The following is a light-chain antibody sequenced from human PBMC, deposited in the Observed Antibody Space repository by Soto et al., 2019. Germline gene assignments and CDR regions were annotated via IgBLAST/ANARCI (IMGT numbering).Light chain of an antibody. J-gene: IGLJ1*01. Sequence: QSVLNQPASLSGSPGQSITLSCTGNSSDLGGYNYVSWYQQHPGKAPKLMIYDVSNRPSGVSNRFSGSKSGNTASLTISGLQAEDEADYYCSSYTSSSTLSYVFGTGTKVTVL. V-gene: IGLV2-14*01. CDR2: DVS. CDR3: SSYTSSSTLSYV. CDR1: SSDLGGYNY.